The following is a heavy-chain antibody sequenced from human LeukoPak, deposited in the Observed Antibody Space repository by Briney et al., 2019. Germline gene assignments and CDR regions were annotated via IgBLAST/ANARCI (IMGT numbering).Heavy chain of an antibody. V-gene: IGHV3-20*04. Sequence: RPGGSLRLSCAASGFTFDDYGMSWVRQAPGKGLEWVSGINWNGGSTGYADSVKGRFTISRDNAKNSLYLQMSSLRAEDTALYYCARDGMGSSWYSYYFDYWGQGTLVTVSS. CDR2: INWNGGST. D-gene: IGHD6-13*01. CDR1: GFTFDDYG. J-gene: IGHJ4*02. CDR3: ARDGMGSSWYSYYFDY.